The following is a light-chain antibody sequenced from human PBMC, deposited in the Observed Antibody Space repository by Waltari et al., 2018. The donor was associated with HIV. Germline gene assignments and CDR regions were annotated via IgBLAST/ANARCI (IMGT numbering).Light chain of an antibody. CDR2: EVS. CDR1: SSDVGGYNY. CDR3: SSYAGSNNRFV. J-gene: IGLJ1*01. Sequence: QSALTQPPSASGSPGQSVPISCTGTSSDVGGYNYVSCYQQHPGKAPKLMIYEVSKRPSGVPDRFSGSKSGNTASLTVSGLQAEDEADYYCSSYAGSNNRFVFGTGTKVTVL. V-gene: IGLV2-8*01.